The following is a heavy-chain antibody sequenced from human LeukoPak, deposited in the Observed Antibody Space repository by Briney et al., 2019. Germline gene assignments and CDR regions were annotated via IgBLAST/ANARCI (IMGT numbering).Heavy chain of an antibody. J-gene: IGHJ5*02. D-gene: IGHD3-10*01. V-gene: IGHV1-69*04. CDR2: IIPIFGIA. Sequence: GSSVKVSCKASGGTFSSYAISWVRQAPGQGLEWMGRIIPIFGIANYAQKFQGRVTITADKSTSTAYMELSSLRSEDTAVYYCARDVLPRGFDPWDQGTLVTVSS. CDR1: GGTFSSYA. CDR3: ARDVLPRGFDP.